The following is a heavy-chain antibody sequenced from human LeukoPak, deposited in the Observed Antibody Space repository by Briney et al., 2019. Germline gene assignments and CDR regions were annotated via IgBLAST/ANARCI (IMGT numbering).Heavy chain of an antibody. D-gene: IGHD3-22*01. Sequence: GGSLRLSCAASGFTFSSYWMHWVRQAPGKGLVWVSRIDSDGSTTSYADSVKGRFTISRDNAKNTLFLQMNSLRAEDTAAYYCARSVYDSGGYYRVLDYWGREPWSPSPQ. CDR2: IDSDGSTT. V-gene: IGHV3-74*01. CDR3: ARSVYDSGGYYRVLDY. J-gene: IGHJ4*02. CDR1: GFTFSSYW.